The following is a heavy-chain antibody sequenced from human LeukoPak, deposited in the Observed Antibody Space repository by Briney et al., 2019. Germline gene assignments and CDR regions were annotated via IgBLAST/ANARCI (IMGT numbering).Heavy chain of an antibody. CDR3: ARAGRMRWLQLRYYFDY. CDR2: ISAYNGNT. Sequence: ASVKVSCKASGYTFTSYGISWVRQAPGQGLEWMGWISAYNGNTNYAQKFQGRVTMTRNTSISTAYMELSSLRSEDTAVYYCARAGRMRWLQLRYYFDYWGQGTLVTVSS. V-gene: IGHV1-18*01. CDR1: GYTFTSYG. J-gene: IGHJ4*02. D-gene: IGHD5-24*01.